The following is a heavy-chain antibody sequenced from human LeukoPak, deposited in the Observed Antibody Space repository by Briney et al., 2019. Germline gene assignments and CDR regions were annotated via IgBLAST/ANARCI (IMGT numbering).Heavy chain of an antibody. D-gene: IGHD3-9*01. Sequence: SVKVSCKASGGTFSSYDISWVRQAPGQGLEWMGRIIPILGIANYAQKFQGRVTITADKSTSTAYMELSSLRSEDTAVYYCARDPYYDILTGYGWDYYYYGMDVWGQGTTVTVSS. CDR2: IIPILGIA. J-gene: IGHJ6*02. CDR1: GGTFSSYD. CDR3: ARDPYYDILTGYGWDYYYYGMDV. V-gene: IGHV1-69*04.